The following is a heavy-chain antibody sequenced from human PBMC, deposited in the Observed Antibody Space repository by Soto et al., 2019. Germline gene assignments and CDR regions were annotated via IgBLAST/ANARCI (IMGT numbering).Heavy chain of an antibody. CDR3: AKKVNSGSGSQYFDY. V-gene: IGHV3-23*01. J-gene: IGHJ4*02. CDR2: FRAGGDDGTT. Sequence: LGRSCVASGVTFSSYSMSWVRQAPGKGLEWVSGFRAGGDDGTTYYADSVKGRFTISRDNSKNTLFLQMNSLRAEDTAIYYCAKKVNSGSGSQYFDYFGQGTLVTVSS. CDR1: GVTFSSYS. D-gene: IGHD3-10*01.